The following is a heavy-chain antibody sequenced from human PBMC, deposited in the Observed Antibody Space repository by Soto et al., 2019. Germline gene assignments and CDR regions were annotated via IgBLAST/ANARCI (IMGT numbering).Heavy chain of an antibody. Sequence: SETLSLTCTVSGGSISSSSYYWGWIRQPPGKGLEWIGSIYYSGSTYYNPSLKSRVTISVDTSKNQFSLKLSSVTAADTAVYYCARGPATAPDAYWGLGTLVTVSS. CDR1: GGSISSSSYY. J-gene: IGHJ4*02. D-gene: IGHD2-2*01. V-gene: IGHV4-39*01. CDR2: IYYSGST. CDR3: ARGPATAPDAY.